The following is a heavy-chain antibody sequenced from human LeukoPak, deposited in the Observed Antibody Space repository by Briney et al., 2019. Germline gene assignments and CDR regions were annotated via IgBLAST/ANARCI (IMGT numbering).Heavy chain of an antibody. CDR3: ARGNSYYDSSDYFPWESFQH. CDR2: IFYSGST. CDR1: GGSISTYY. D-gene: IGHD3-22*01. J-gene: IGHJ1*01. V-gene: IGHV4-59*01. Sequence: SETLSLTRTVSGGSISTYYWSWIRQPPGKGLEWIGYIFYSGSTNYNPSLKSRVTISVDTSKNQFSLNLSSVTAADTAVYYCARGNSYYDSSDYFPWESFQHWGQGTLVTVSS.